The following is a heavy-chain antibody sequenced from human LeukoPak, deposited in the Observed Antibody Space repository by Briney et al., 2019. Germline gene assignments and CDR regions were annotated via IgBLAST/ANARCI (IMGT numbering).Heavy chain of an antibody. CDR1: GGSISSYY. V-gene: IGHV4-4*09. Sequence: SETLSLTCTVSGGSISSYYWSWIREPPGKGLEWIGYIYTSGSTNYNPSLKSRVTISVDTSKNQFSLKLSSVTAADTAVYYCARLGFYYYGSGSYNWFDPWGQGTLVTVSS. CDR2: IYTSGST. D-gene: IGHD3-10*01. J-gene: IGHJ5*02. CDR3: ARLGFYYYGSGSYNWFDP.